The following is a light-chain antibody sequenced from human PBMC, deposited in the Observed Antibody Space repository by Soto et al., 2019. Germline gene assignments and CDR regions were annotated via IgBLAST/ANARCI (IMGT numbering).Light chain of an antibody. J-gene: IGKJ1*01. Sequence: DIQMTQSPSTLAASVGDRVTITCRASQSISSWLAWYQQKPGKAPKLLIYKASSLESGVPSRFSGSGSGTEFTLTISSLQPHDFATYYCQQYNSYWTFGQGTTVEI. CDR1: QSISSW. CDR2: KAS. V-gene: IGKV1-5*03. CDR3: QQYNSYWT.